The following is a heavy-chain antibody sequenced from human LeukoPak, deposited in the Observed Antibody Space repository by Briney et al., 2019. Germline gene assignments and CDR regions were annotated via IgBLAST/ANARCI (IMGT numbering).Heavy chain of an antibody. CDR1: GGSISTGTDY. CDR3: ARESLGPPYYFDY. V-gene: IGHV4-61*02. Sequence: SETLSLTCTVSGGSISTGTDYWSWIRQPAGKGLEWIGRIYTSGSTNYNPSLKSRVTMSVDASKNQFSLKLSSVTAADTAVYYCARESLGPPYYFDYWGQGTLVTVSS. CDR2: IYTSGST. D-gene: IGHD1-26*01. J-gene: IGHJ4*02.